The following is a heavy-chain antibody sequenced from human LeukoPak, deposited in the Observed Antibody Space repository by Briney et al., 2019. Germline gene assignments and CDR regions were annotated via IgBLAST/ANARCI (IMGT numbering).Heavy chain of an antibody. Sequence: SETLSLTRTVPGHSICSGSYYWSWIRQPAGKGLEWIGRIYTSGSTNYNPSLKSRVTISVDTSKNQFSLKLSSVTAADTAVYYCARDSGITGTPDYWGQGTLVTVSS. CDR2: IYTSGST. CDR1: GHSICSGSYY. V-gene: IGHV4-61*02. J-gene: IGHJ4*02. CDR3: ARDSGITGTPDY. D-gene: IGHD1-20*01.